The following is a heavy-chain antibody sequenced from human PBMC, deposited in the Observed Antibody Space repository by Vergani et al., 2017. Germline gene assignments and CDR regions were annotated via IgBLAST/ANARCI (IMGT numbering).Heavy chain of an antibody. CDR1: GGSIRSTFYY. CDR3: ARHKEQLVPVNYYYYYYMDV. Sequence: QLQLQESDPGLVKPSETLSLTCTVSGGSIRSTFYYWGWIRQPPGKGLEWIGTIYYSEITYYNPSLKSRVTISLDPSKNQFSLKLNAVTAADTAVDYCARHKEQLVPVNYYYYYYMDVWGKGTTVTVSS. J-gene: IGHJ6*03. V-gene: IGHV4-39*01. D-gene: IGHD6-13*01. CDR2: IYYSEIT.